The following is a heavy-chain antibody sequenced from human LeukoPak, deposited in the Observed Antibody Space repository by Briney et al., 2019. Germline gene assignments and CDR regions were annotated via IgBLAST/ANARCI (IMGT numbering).Heavy chain of an antibody. CDR1: GYTFTGYY. V-gene: IGHV1-2*02. Sequence: ASVKVSRKASGYTFTGYYIHWVRQAPGQGLDWMGWINPYSGATNYAPKFQGRVTMTRDTSISRGYMELSRVRSDDTAVYYCARAYTSPNGPYWGQGILVTVSS. CDR3: ARAYTSPNGPY. D-gene: IGHD3-16*01. CDR2: INPYSGAT. J-gene: IGHJ4*02.